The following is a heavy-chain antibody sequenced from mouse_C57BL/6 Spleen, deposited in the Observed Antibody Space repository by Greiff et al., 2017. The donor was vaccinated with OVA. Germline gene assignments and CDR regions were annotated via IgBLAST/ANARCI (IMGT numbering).Heavy chain of an antibody. J-gene: IGHJ4*01. CDR1: GYTFTSYW. D-gene: IGHD1-1*01. CDR3: ARYPDYDGSRRAMDY. Sequence: QVQLQQPGAELVMPGASVKLSCKASGYTFTSYWMHWVKQRPGQGLEWIGEIDPSDSYTNYNQKFKGKSTLTVDKSSSTAYMQLSSLTSEDSAVYYYARYPDYDGSRRAMDYWGQGTTVTVSS. V-gene: IGHV1-69*01. CDR2: IDPSDSYT.